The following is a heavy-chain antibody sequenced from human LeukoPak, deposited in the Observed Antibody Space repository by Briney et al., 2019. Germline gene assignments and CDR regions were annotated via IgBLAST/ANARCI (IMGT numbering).Heavy chain of an antibody. Sequence: GGSLRLSCAASGFTFSSYWMHWVRQGPGEGLVWVSRINSDGKSTSYADSVKGRFTISRDNAKDTLYLQMNSLRAEDTAVYFCAKSRAGSNGFYFDYWGQGTLVTVSS. J-gene: IGHJ4*02. V-gene: IGHV3-74*01. CDR3: AKSRAGSNGFYFDY. D-gene: IGHD2-8*01. CDR2: INSDGKST. CDR1: GFTFSSYW.